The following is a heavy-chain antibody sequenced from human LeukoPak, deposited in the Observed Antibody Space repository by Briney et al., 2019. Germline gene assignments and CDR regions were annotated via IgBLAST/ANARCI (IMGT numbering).Heavy chain of an antibody. J-gene: IGHJ5*02. Sequence: ASVKVSCKASGYNLNSYGISWVRQAPGQGLEWMGWISGYNGNTNYAQKVQGRLTMTTDTSTSTAYMELRSLRSDDTAVYYCARGGYTSAVDPWGQGTLVTVSS. CDR1: GYNLNSYG. V-gene: IGHV1-18*01. CDR2: ISGYNGNT. CDR3: ARGGYTSAVDP. D-gene: IGHD6-25*01.